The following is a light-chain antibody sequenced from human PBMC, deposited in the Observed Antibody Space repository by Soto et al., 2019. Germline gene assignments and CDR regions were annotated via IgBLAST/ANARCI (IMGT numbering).Light chain of an antibody. CDR3: SSYTSTSTLYV. CDR1: SSDIGDYNY. J-gene: IGLJ1*01. CDR2: EVS. V-gene: IGLV2-14*01. Sequence: QSVLTQPASVSGSPGQSITISCTGTSSDIGDYNYVSWYQQHPGKAPKLIIYEVSNRPSGLSHRFSGSKSDNTASLTISGLQAEHEADYYCSSYTSTSTLYVFGTGTKLTVL.